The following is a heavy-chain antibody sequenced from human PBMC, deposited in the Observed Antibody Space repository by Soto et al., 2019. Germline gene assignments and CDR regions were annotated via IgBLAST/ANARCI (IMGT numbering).Heavy chain of an antibody. CDR1: GFAVSSNY. CDR3: ARDSCSGGSCYWGFDY. D-gene: IGHD2-15*01. Sequence: EVQLVETGGGLIQPGGSLRLSCAASGFAVSSNYMSWVRQAPGKGLEWVSVIYGDGTTYYADSVNGRFTISRDTSKNTLYLHMNRLRAEDTAVYYCARDSCSGGSCYWGFDYWGQGTLVTVSS. J-gene: IGHJ4*02. V-gene: IGHV3-53*02. CDR2: IYGDGTT.